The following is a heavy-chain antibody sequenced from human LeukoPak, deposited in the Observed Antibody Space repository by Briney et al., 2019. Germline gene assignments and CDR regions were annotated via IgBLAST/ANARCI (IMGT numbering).Heavy chain of an antibody. Sequence: GGSLRLSCAASGFTFSSYAMHWVRQAPGKGLEWVAVISYDGSNKYYADSVKGRFTISRDNSKNTLYLQMNSLRAEDTAVYYCAWDPLYSSSWYLFDYWGQGTLVTVSS. CDR1: GFTFSSYA. CDR2: ISYDGSNK. J-gene: IGHJ4*02. D-gene: IGHD6-13*01. CDR3: AWDPLYSSSWYLFDY. V-gene: IGHV3-30*04.